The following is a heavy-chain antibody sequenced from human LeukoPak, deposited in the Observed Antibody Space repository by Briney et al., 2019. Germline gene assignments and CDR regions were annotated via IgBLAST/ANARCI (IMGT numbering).Heavy chain of an antibody. CDR3: ARDRGAEYCSSTSCYRDNWFDP. J-gene: IGHJ5*02. CDR1: GGSISSGGYS. Sequence: SQTLSLTCAVSGGSISSGGYSWSWIRQPPGKGLEWIGYIYHSGSTYYNPSLKSRVTISVDRSKNQFSLKLSSMTAADTAVYYCARDRGAEYCSSTSCYRDNWFDPWGQGTLVTVSS. D-gene: IGHD2-2*02. V-gene: IGHV4-30-2*01. CDR2: IYHSGST.